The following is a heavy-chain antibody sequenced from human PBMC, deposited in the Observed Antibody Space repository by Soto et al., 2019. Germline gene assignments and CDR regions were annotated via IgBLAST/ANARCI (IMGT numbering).Heavy chain of an antibody. CDR3: ARGAGYGDYGGY. CDR1: GFSLTSYS. Sequence: EVQLVESGGGLVQPGGSLRLSCAASGFSLTSYSMNWVGQAPGKGLQWVAYISGSGSTKKYADSVKGRFTISRDNAENSVYLQMNSLGDEDTAVYYCARGAGYGDYGGYWGQGTLVTVSS. D-gene: IGHD4-17*01. CDR2: ISGSGSTK. V-gene: IGHV3-48*02. J-gene: IGHJ4*02.